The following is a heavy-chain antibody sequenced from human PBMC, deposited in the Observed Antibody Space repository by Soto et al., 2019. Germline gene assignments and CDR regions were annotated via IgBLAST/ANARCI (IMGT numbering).Heavy chain of an antibody. Sequence: VQLVESGGGLVKPGGSLRLSCAASGFTFSNAWMNWVRQAPGKGLEGVGRIKSKTDGGTTDYAAPVKGRFTISRDDSKNTLYLRMNSLKTEDTAVYYCTTSLGAVTNYYYYGMDVWGQGTTVTVSS. D-gene: IGHD4-17*01. CDR3: TTSLGAVTNYYYYGMDV. J-gene: IGHJ6*02. V-gene: IGHV3-15*07. CDR2: IKSKTDGGTT. CDR1: GFTFSNAW.